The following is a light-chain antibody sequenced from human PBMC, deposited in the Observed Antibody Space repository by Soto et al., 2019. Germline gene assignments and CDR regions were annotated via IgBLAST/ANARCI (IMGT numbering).Light chain of an antibody. CDR1: QSVGRS. Sequence: EIVLTQSPATLSLSPGKRATLSCRASQSVGRSLAWYQQKPGQAPRLLINDASNRAPGIPARFSGSGPGTDFTLTISSLEPEDFAVYYCQHRANWPLTFGGGTKVDIK. J-gene: IGKJ4*01. CDR3: QHRANWPLT. V-gene: IGKV3-11*01. CDR2: DAS.